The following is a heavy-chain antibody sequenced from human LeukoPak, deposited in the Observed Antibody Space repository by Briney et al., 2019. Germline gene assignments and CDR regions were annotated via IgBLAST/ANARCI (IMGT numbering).Heavy chain of an antibody. D-gene: IGHD6-13*01. CDR1: GFTVSSNH. J-gene: IGHJ4*02. Sequence: GGSLRLSCAGSGFTVSSNHMSWVRQAPGKGLEWVSLIYNGGSTYYADSVKGRFSISRDNSKNTLFLQMNSLRAEDTAVYYCAMRYSSSWYIDYWGQGTLVTVSS. V-gene: IGHV3-66*01. CDR3: AMRYSSSWYIDY. CDR2: IYNGGST.